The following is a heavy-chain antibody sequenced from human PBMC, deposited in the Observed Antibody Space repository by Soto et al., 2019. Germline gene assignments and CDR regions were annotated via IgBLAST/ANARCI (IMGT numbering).Heavy chain of an antibody. CDR1: GGSISSYY. CDR2: IYYSGST. V-gene: IGHV4-59*01. Sequence: SETLSLTXTVSGGSISSYYWSWIRQPPGKGLEWIGYIYYSGSTNYNPSLKSRVTISVDTSKNQFSLKLSSVTAADTAVYYCASLAVDDAFDIWGQGTMVTVSS. CDR3: ASLAVDDAFDI. J-gene: IGHJ3*02. D-gene: IGHD6-19*01.